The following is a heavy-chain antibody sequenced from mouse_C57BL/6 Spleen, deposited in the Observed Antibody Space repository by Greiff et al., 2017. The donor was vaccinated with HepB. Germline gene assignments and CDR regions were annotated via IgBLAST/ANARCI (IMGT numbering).Heavy chain of an antibody. J-gene: IGHJ3*01. Sequence: EVQLKESGGDLVKPGGSLKLSCAASGFTFSSYGMSWVRQTPDKRLEWVATISSGGSYTYYPDSVKGRFTISRDNAKNTLYLQMSSLKSEDTAMYYCARQGDSSGSWFAYWGQGTLVTVSA. CDR3: ARQGDSSGSWFAY. CDR1: GFTFSSYG. CDR2: ISSGGSYT. D-gene: IGHD3-2*02. V-gene: IGHV5-6*01.